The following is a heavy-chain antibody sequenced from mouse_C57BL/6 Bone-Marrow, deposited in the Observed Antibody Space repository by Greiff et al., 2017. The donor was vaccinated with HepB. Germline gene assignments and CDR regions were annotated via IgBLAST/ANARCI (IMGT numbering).Heavy chain of an antibody. J-gene: IGHJ1*03. D-gene: IGHD1-1*01. CDR1: GYTFTEYT. Sequence: VKLQESGAELVKPGASVKLSCKASGYTFTEYTIHWVKQRSGQGLEWIGWFYPGSGSIKYNEKFKDKATLTADKSSSTVYMELSRLTSEDSAVYFCARHEVYYGSSPHWYFDVWGTGTTVTVSS. CDR3: ARHEVYYGSSPHWYFDV. V-gene: IGHV1-62-2*01. CDR2: FYPGSGSI.